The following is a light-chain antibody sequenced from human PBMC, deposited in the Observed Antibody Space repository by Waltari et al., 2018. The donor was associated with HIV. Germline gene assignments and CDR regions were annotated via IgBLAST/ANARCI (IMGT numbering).Light chain of an antibody. CDR3: CSFSPNGASWV. Sequence: QSALTQPASVSGSPGQSITVSCTGTSSDIGTYALVSWFQQEPGKAPKLIIHDVTARPSGVSSRVSGSKSGNTAFLTISGLQVEDESLYFCCSFSPNGASWVFGGGTKVTVL. V-gene: IGLV2-23*02. CDR1: SSDIGTYAL. CDR2: DVT. J-gene: IGLJ3*02.